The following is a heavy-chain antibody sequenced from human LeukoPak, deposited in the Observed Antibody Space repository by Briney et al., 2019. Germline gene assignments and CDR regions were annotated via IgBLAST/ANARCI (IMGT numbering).Heavy chain of an antibody. CDR1: GGSFSGYY. CDR2: INHSGST. V-gene: IGHV4-34*01. D-gene: IGHD6-6*01. CDR3: ATYSSSSRNYYYYHYMDV. J-gene: IGHJ6*03. Sequence: SETPSLTCAVYGGSFSGYYWSWIRQPPGKGLEWIGEINHSGSTNYNPSLKSRVTISVDTSKNQFSLKLSSVTAADTAVYYCATYSSSSRNYYYYHYMDVWGKGTTVTVSS.